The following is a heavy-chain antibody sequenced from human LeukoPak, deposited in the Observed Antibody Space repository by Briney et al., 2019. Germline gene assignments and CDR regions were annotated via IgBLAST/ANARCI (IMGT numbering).Heavy chain of an antibody. CDR3: ARAIGIAVAGRYYYYYYMDV. V-gene: IGHV1-18*01. CDR2: ISAYNGNT. D-gene: IGHD6-19*01. J-gene: IGHJ6*03. CDR1: GYTFTSYG. Sequence: GASVKVSCKASGYTFTSYGISWVRQAPGQGLEWMGWISAYNGNTNYAQELQGRVTMTTDTSTSTAYMELRSLRSDDTAVYYCARAIGIAVAGRYYYYYYMDVRGKGTTVTVSS.